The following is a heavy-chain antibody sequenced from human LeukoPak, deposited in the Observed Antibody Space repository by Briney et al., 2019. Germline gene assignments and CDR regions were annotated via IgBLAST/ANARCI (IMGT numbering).Heavy chain of an antibody. V-gene: IGHV3-30*19. CDR2: ISYDGSNK. D-gene: IGHD5-12*01. J-gene: IGHJ4*02. Sequence: GGSLRLSCAASGFTFSSYNMNWVRQAPGKGLEWVAVISYDGSNKYYADSVKGRFTISRDNSKNTLYLQMNSLRAEDTAVYYCARGGVRYYWGQGTLVTVSS. CDR1: GFTFSSYN. CDR3: ARGGVRYY.